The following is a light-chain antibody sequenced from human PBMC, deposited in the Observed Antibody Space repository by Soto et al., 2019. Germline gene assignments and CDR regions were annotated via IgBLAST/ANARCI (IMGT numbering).Light chain of an antibody. V-gene: IGKV1-5*01. CDR2: DAS. Sequence: DIQMTQSPSSLSASVGDRVTITCRASQSVRSWLAWYQHKPGRSPNFLIYDASSLESGVPSRFSGSGSGTEFTLTISNLQPDDFATYYCQQYDNYPLTFGGGTKV. J-gene: IGKJ4*01. CDR3: QQYDNYPLT. CDR1: QSVRSW.